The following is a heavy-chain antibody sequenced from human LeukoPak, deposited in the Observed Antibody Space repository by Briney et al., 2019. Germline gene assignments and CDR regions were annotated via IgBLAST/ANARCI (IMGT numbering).Heavy chain of an antibody. D-gene: IGHD6-19*01. V-gene: IGHV4-4*02. CDR1: GGSISSSNW. J-gene: IGHJ4*02. CDR3: ASARASFQWLEKHRYFDY. CDR2: IYHSGST. Sequence: SETLSLTCAVSGGSISSSNWWSWVRQPPGKGLEWIGEIYHSGSTNYNPSLKSRVTISVDKSKNQFSLKLSSVTAADTAVYYCASARASFQWLEKHRYFDYWGQGTLVTVSS.